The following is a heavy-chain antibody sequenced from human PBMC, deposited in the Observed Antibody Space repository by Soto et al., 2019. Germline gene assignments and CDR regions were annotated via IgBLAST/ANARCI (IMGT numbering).Heavy chain of an antibody. D-gene: IGHD2-15*01. CDR2: INSGGCP. J-gene: IGHJ2*01. CDR3: AKAPRGGRHGDWYCDL. CDR1: GFTFSTFA. V-gene: IGHV3-23*01. Sequence: EVHLLESGGYLVQPGGSLSLSCAASGFTFSTFAMNWVRLAPGRGLEWVSGINSGGCPYYAESAKGRFTISRDNSKNTRYLQMSSVRAEDTAMYYCAKAPRGGRHGDWYCDLWGRGTLFTV.